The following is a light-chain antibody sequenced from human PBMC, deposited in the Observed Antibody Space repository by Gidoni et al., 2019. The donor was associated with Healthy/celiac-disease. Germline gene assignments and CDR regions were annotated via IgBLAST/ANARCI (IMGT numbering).Light chain of an antibody. J-gene: IGKJ2*01. CDR2: AAS. V-gene: IGKV1-39*01. CDR1: QSISSY. Sequence: DIQMTQSPSSLSASVGDRVTITCRASQSISSYLNWYQQKPGKAPKLLIYAASSLQSGVPSRFSDSGSGTDFTLTISSLQPEDFATYYCRQGYSTPRGTFGQGTKLEIK. CDR3: RQGYSTPRGT.